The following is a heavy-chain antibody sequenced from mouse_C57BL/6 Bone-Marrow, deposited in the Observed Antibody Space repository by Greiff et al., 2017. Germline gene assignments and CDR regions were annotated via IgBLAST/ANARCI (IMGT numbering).Heavy chain of an antibody. CDR1: GFTFSDYY. D-gene: IGHD1-1*01. V-gene: IGHV5-12*01. CDR3: ARHFHVSSYGYFDV. CDR2: ISNGGGST. Sequence: EVQLVESGGGLVQPGGSLKLSCAASGFTFSDYYMYWVRQTPEKRLEWVAYISNGGGSTYYPDTVKGRFTISRDNAKNTLYLQMSRLKSEDTAMDYCARHFHVSSYGYFDVWGTGTTVTVSS. J-gene: IGHJ1*03.